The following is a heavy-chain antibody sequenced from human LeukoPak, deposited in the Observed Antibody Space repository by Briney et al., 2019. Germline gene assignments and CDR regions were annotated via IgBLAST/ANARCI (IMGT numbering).Heavy chain of an antibody. CDR3: ARGDGYNSGGYFDY. J-gene: IGHJ4*02. D-gene: IGHD5-24*01. CDR1: GFTFSSYA. CDR2: ISGSGGST. V-gene: IGHV3-23*01. Sequence: PGGSLRLSCAASGFTFSSYAMSWVRQAPGKGLEWVSAISGSGGSTYYADSVKGRFTISRDNAKNSLYLQMNSLRAEDTAVYYCARGDGYNSGGYFDYWGQGTLVTVSS.